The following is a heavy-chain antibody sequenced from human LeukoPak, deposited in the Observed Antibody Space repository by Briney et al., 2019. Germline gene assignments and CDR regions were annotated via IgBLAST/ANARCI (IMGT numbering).Heavy chain of an antibody. Sequence: GGSLRLSCTASGFTFGDYAMSWVRQAPGKGLEWVGFIRSKASGGTTEYAASVKGRFTISRDDSKSIAYLQMNSLKTEDTAVYYCTFGYSSGWYDYWGQGTLVTVSS. CDR2: IRSKASGGTT. CDR3: TFGYSSGWYDY. D-gene: IGHD6-19*01. CDR1: GFTFGDYA. V-gene: IGHV3-49*04. J-gene: IGHJ4*02.